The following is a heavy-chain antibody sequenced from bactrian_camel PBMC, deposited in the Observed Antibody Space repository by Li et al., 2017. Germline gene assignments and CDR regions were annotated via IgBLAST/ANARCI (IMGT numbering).Heavy chain of an antibody. CDR2: IYTDGSMT. CDR3: VAAQMRSGY. CDR1: GFTFSSFY. Sequence: HVQLVESGGGLVQPGESLRLSCAASGFTFSSFYMSWVRQAPGKGLEWVSSIYTDGSMTFYAEPVKGRFTISRDNAKNTLYLQMNSLKFEDTALYYCVAAQMRSGYWGQGTQVTVS. V-gene: IGHV3-2*01. D-gene: IGHD1*01. J-gene: IGHJ4*01.